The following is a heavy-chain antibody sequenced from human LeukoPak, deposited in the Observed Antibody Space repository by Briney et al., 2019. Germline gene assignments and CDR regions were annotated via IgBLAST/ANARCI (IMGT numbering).Heavy chain of an antibody. CDR2: INHSGST. V-gene: IGHV4-34*01. D-gene: IGHD2-15*01. J-gene: IGHJ4*02. CDR1: GGSFSGYY. Sequence: SEALSLTCAVYGGSFSGYYWSWIRQPPGKRLEWIGEINHSGSTNYNPSLKSRVTISVDTSKNQFSLKLSSVTAADTAVYYCARLKLGVATPLLVARARYYFDYWGQGTLVTVSS. CDR3: ARLKLGVATPLLVARARYYFDY.